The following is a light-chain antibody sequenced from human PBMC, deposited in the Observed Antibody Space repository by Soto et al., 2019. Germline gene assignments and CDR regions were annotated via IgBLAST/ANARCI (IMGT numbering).Light chain of an antibody. V-gene: IGKV1-39*01. Sequence: DIQMTQSPSTLSASVGDRVTITCRASQSISYRLAWYQQKPGKAPKLMIYAASSLQSGVPSRFSGSGSETDFTLTISSLQPEDFATYSCQQSYSTTWTFGQGTKVDIK. J-gene: IGKJ1*01. CDR1: QSISYR. CDR3: QQSYSTTWT. CDR2: AAS.